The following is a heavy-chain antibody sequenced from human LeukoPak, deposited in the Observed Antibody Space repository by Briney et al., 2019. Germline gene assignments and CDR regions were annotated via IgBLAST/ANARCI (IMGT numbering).Heavy chain of an antibody. CDR1: GFAFSSYG. CDR2: IKSDGSAT. J-gene: IGHJ4*02. V-gene: IGHV3-74*01. Sequence: PGGSLGLSCAASGFAFSSYGMHWVRQAPGKGLVWVSHIKSDGSATTYADSVKGRFTISRDNAKNTLYLQMNSLRAEDTAVYYCARGFSYNHFDYWGQGTLVTVSS. CDR3: ARGFSYNHFDY. D-gene: IGHD5-24*01.